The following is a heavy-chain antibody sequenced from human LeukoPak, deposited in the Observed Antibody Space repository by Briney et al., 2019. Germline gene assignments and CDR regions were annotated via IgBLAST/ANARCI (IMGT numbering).Heavy chain of an antibody. CDR3: ARDFDTSGSH. Sequence: GGSLRLSCAGSGFTFSDYYMSWIRQAPGKGLEWVSSISSSGTNIYYADSVKGRFTISRDNAKNSLYLQMNSLRAEDTAVYYCARDFDTSGSHWGQGTLVTVSS. V-gene: IGHV3-11*04. CDR1: GFTFSDYY. J-gene: IGHJ4*02. CDR2: ISSSGTNI. D-gene: IGHD3-22*01.